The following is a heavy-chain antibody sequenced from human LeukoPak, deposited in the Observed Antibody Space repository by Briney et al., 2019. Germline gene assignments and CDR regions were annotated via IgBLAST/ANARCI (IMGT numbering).Heavy chain of an antibody. Sequence: PSETLSLTCTVSGGSISSYYWSWIRQPPGKGLEWIGYIYYSGSTNYNPSLKSRVTISVDTSKNRFSLKLSSVTAADTAVYYCARSRGYSGYDGYFDYWGQGTLVTVSS. CDR1: GGSISSYY. J-gene: IGHJ4*02. CDR2: IYYSGST. D-gene: IGHD5-12*01. V-gene: IGHV4-59*01. CDR3: ARSRGYSGYDGYFDY.